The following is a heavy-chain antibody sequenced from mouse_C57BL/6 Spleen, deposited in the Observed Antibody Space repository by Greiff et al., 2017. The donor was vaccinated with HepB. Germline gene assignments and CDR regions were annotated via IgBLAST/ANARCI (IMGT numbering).Heavy chain of an antibody. V-gene: IGHV1-50*01. J-gene: IGHJ2*01. CDR1: GYTFTSYW. D-gene: IGHD3-2*02. CDR2: IDPSDSYT. CDR3: ARSGQRRPHDY. Sequence: QVQLQQPGAELVKPGASVKLSCKASGYTFTSYWMQWVKQRPGQGLEWIGEIDPSDSYTNYNQKFKGKATFTVDTSSSTAYMQLSSLTSEDAAVYYCARSGQRRPHDYWGQGTTLTVSS.